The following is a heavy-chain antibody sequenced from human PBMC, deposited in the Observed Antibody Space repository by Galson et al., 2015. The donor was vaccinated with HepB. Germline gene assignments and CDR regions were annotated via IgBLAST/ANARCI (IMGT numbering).Heavy chain of an antibody. J-gene: IGHJ5*02. CDR3: SKAVAVSGHSRWFDP. V-gene: IGHV3-30-3*01. Sequence: SLRLSCAASGFSFRSYAMHWVRQVPGKGLECVAVISYDGNKKYYADSVKGRFTISRDNSDYTLFLQMKSLRVEDTAVYYCSKAVAVSGHSRWFDPWGQGALVIVSS. D-gene: IGHD5/OR15-5a*01. CDR1: GFSFRSYA. CDR2: ISYDGNKK.